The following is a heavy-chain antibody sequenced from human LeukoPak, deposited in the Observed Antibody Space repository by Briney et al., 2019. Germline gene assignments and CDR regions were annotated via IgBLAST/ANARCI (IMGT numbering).Heavy chain of an antibody. CDR3: AKDIRYYYDSSGPADY. J-gene: IGHJ4*02. V-gene: IGHV3-9*01. Sequence: PGRSLRLSCAASGFTFDDYAMHWVRQAPGKGLEWVSGISWNSGSIGYADSVKGRFTISRDNSKNTLYLQMNSLRAEDTAVYYCAKDIRYYYDSSGPADYWGQGTLVTVSS. D-gene: IGHD3-22*01. CDR1: GFTFDDYA. CDR2: ISWNSGSI.